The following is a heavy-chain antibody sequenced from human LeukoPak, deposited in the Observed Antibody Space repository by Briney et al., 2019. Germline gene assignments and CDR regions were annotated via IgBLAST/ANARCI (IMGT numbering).Heavy chain of an antibody. Sequence: GGSLRLSCAASGFTFSSYSMNWVRQAPGKGLEWVSYISSSTIYYADSVKGRFTISRDNAKNSLYLQMNSLRAEDTAVYYCAREVRSSSWLPMDVWGKGTTVTVSS. J-gene: IGHJ6*03. D-gene: IGHD6-13*01. V-gene: IGHV3-48*04. CDR2: ISSSTI. CDR3: AREVRSSSWLPMDV. CDR1: GFTFSSYS.